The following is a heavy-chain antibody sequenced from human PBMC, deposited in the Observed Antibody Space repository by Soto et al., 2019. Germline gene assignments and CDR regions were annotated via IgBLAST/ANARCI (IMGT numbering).Heavy chain of an antibody. CDR1: GGSIISGDYY. Sequence: PSETLSLTCTVSGGSIISGDYYFSCIRQPPGKGLELIGYIYYSGSAYYNPSLKSRVSISVDTSKNQFSLKLSSVTAADTAVYYCVRDFLKSGHDFFDYWGQGTLVTVSS. CDR3: VRDFLKSGHDFFDY. D-gene: IGHD5-12*01. J-gene: IGHJ4*02. CDR2: IYYSGSA. V-gene: IGHV4-30-4*01.